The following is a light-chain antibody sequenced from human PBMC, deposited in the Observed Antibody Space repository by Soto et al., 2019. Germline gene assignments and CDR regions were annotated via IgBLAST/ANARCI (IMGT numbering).Light chain of an antibody. CDR2: EVS. CDR3: CSYAGTLV. CDR1: SSDVGSYNL. V-gene: IGLV2-23*02. Sequence: QSALTQPDSVSGSPGQSITISCTGTSSDVGSYNLVSWYQQHPGKAPKLMIYEVSTRPSGVSNRFSGSKSGNTASLTISGLQAEDEADYYCCSYAGTLVFGGGTQLTVL. J-gene: IGLJ2*01.